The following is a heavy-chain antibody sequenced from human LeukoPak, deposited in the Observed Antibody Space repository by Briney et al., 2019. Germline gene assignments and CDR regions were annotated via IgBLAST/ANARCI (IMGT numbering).Heavy chain of an antibody. CDR2: INPYNDNT. D-gene: IGHD5-18*01. J-gene: IGHJ4*02. CDR1: GYTFTTYG. V-gene: IGHV1-18*01. Sequence: GASVKVSCKASGYTFTTYGISWVRQAPEQGLEWRGGINPYNDNTKYAQNLQGRVAMTTDTSTNTAYLELRSLRSDDTAVYYCARGSGYNYALDYWGQGTLVTVSS. CDR3: ARGSGYNYALDY.